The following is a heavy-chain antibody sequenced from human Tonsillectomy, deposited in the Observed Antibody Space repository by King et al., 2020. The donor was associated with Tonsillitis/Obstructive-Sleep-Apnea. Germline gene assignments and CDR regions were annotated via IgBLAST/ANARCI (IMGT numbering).Heavy chain of an antibody. J-gene: IGHJ3*02. CDR1: GGSISSYY. CDR3: ARDMVLEAGGDAFDI. D-gene: IGHD2-8*01. CDR2: IYYSGST. Sequence: VQLQESGPGLVKPSETLSLTCTFSGGSISSYYWSWIRQLPGKGLEWIGYIYYSGSTNYNPSLKSRVTISVDTSKNQFSLKLSSVTAADTAVYYCARDMVLEAGGDAFDIWGQGTMVTVSS. V-gene: IGHV4-59*01.